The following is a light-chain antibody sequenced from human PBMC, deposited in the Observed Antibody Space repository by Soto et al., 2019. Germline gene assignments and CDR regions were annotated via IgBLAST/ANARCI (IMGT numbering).Light chain of an antibody. V-gene: IGKV3-20*01. CDR2: GAS. CDR3: QQYGTSPWM. J-gene: IGKJ1*01. Sequence: EIVLTQSPGTLSLSPGERATLSCRASQSVSSPYLAWYQQKPGQAPRLVIYGASSRATGIPDRFSGSGSGTDFTLTISRLEPGDFAVYYCQQYGTSPWMFGQGTKVEIK. CDR1: QSVSSPY.